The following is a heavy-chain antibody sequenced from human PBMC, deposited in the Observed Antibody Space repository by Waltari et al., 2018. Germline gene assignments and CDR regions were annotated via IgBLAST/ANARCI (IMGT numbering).Heavy chain of an antibody. CDR2: INHSGST. CDR1: GGSFSGYY. D-gene: IGHD6-13*01. CDR3: ARGWSRLYSSSWYH. V-gene: IGHV4-34*01. Sequence: QVQLQQWGAGLLKPSETLSLTCAVYGGSFSGYYWSWIRQPPGKGLEWIGEINHSGSTNYNPSLKSRVTISVDTSKNQFSLKLSSVTAADTAVYYCARGWSRLYSSSWYHWGQGTLVTVSS. J-gene: IGHJ5*02.